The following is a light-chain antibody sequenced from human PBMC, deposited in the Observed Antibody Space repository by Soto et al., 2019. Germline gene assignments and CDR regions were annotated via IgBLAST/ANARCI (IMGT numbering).Light chain of an antibody. CDR2: VAS. CDR3: QQYGTPLFT. V-gene: IGKV3-20*01. J-gene: IGKJ3*01. CDR1: QSVTNTF. Sequence: IVLTQSPGTLSLSPGERATLSCGASQSVTNTFLAWYQPKPGQAPRLLIYVASSRATGVPDRLSGSGSGTDFTLTISRLEPGACAVYYCQQYGTPLFTFGPGTKVDIK.